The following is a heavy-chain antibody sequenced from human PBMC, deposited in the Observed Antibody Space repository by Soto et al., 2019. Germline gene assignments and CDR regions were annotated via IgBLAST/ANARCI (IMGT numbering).Heavy chain of an antibody. D-gene: IGHD2-15*01. V-gene: IGHV3-21*01. CDR2: ISSSSSYI. Sequence: GGSLRLSCAASGFTFSSYSMNWVRQAPGKGLEWVSSISSSSSYIYYADSVKGRFTISRDNAKNSLYLQMNSLRAEDTAVYYWARDLIVVVVAARAGYFDYWGQGTLVTVSS. J-gene: IGHJ4*02. CDR3: ARDLIVVVVAARAGYFDY. CDR1: GFTFSSYS.